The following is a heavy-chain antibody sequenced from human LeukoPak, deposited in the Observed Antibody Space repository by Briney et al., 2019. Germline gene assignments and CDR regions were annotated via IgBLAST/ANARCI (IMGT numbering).Heavy chain of an antibody. D-gene: IGHD3-9*01. J-gene: IGHJ4*02. V-gene: IGHV1-2*02. CDR1: GYTFTGYY. CDR2: INRNSGGT. Sequence: ASVKVSCKASGYTFTGYYMHWVRQAPGQGLEWMGWINRNSGGTNYAQKFQGRVTMTRDTSISTAYMELRRLRSEDTVVYYCARGQPYDILTGFDYWGQGTLVTVSS. CDR3: ARGQPYDILTGFDY.